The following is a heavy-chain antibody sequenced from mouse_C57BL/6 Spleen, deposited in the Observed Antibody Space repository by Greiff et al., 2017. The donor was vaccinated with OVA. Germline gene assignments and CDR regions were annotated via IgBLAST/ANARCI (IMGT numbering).Heavy chain of an antibody. V-gene: IGHV3-6*01. Sequence: DVKLQESGPGLVKPSQSLSLTCSVTGYSITSGYYWNWIRQSPGNKLEWMGYISYDGSNNYNPSLKNRISITRDTSKNQFFLKLNSVTTEDTATYYCASSVVATNFDVWGTGTTVTVSS. D-gene: IGHD1-1*01. CDR2: ISYDGSN. CDR1: GYSITSGYY. CDR3: ASSVVATNFDV. J-gene: IGHJ1*03.